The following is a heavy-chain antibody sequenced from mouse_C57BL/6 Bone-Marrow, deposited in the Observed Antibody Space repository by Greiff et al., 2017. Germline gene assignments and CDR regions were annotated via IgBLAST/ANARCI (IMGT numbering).Heavy chain of an antibody. CDR1: GYTFSSYY. Sequence: QVQLQPSGAELVRPGASVKMSCKASGYTFSSYYMHWVKQTPRQGLEWIGAIYPGNGDTSYNQKFKGKATLTVDKSSSTAYMQLSSLTSEDSAVYFCARGWLLGWFAYWGQGTLVTVSA. CDR2: IYPGNGDT. D-gene: IGHD2-3*01. CDR3: ARGWLLGWFAY. J-gene: IGHJ3*01. V-gene: IGHV1-12*01.